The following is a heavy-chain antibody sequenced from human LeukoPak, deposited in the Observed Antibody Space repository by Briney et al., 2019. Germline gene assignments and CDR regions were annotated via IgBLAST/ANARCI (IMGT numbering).Heavy chain of an antibody. D-gene: IGHD1-26*01. CDR1: GGSISSSNYY. Sequence: SETLSLTCTVSGGSISSSNYYWGWIRQPPGKGLEWIGSIYYSGSTYYNPSLKSRVTISVDTSKNQFSLKLSSVTAADTAVYYCANNIVAATGYWGQGTLVTVSS. J-gene: IGHJ4*02. V-gene: IGHV4-39*01. CDR2: IYYSGST. CDR3: ANNIVAATGY.